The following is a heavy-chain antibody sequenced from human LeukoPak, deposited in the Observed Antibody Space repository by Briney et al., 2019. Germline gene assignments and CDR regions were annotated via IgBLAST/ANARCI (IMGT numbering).Heavy chain of an antibody. Sequence: PGGSLRLSCAASGFTFSSYAMHWVRQAPGKGLEWVAVISYDGSNKYYADSVKGRFTISRDNTKNSLYLQMNGLRAEDTAVYYCAKVNYYYDSSGYYYDGGFDYWGQGTLVTVSS. V-gene: IGHV3-30-3*01. J-gene: IGHJ4*02. D-gene: IGHD3-22*01. CDR3: AKVNYYYDSSGYYYDGGFDY. CDR1: GFTFSSYA. CDR2: ISYDGSNK.